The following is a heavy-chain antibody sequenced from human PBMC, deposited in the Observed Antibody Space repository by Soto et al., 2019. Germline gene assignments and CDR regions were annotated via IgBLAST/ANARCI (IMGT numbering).Heavy chain of an antibody. CDR2: IYYSGST. D-gene: IGHD3-22*01. J-gene: IGHJ3*01. Sequence: QVQLQESGPGLVKPSETLSLTCTVSGGSISSYYWSWIRQPPGKGLEWIGYIYYSGSTNYNPSLKSRVTISVEKSKNPFALKLSSVTAADTAVYYCARHLLLYYEDSGGYYLRDTFDFCGPGTMITVSS. CDR1: GGSISSYY. CDR3: ARHLLLYYEDSGGYYLRDTFDF. V-gene: IGHV4-59*08.